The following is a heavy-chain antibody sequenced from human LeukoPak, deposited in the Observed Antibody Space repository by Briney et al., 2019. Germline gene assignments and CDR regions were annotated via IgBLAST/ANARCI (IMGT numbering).Heavy chain of an antibody. CDR3: ARDNPTGVGVSMDV. D-gene: IGHD1-1*01. Sequence: GGSLRLSCAASGFIVSSSYMTWVRQAPGKGLEWVALIYIGNTTYYADSVKGRFTISRDNSKNTLYLQMNSLRAEDTALYYCARDNPTGVGVSMDVWGKGTMVIVSS. CDR2: IYIGNTT. CDR1: GFIVSSSY. J-gene: IGHJ6*03. V-gene: IGHV3-53*01.